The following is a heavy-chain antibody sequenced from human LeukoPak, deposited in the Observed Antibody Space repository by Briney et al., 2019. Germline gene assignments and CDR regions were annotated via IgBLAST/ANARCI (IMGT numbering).Heavy chain of an antibody. CDR1: GFVFSDYN. D-gene: IGHD5-12*01. CDR2: ISYDGSNK. V-gene: IGHV3-30*18. CDR3: AKGSNRGVATIDY. Sequence: PGGSLRLSCAASGFVFSDYNMNWVRQAPGKGLDWVAVISYDGSNKYYADSVKGRFTISRDNSKNTLFLQMNSLRAEDTAVYYCAKGSNRGVATIDYWGQGTLVTVSS. J-gene: IGHJ4*02.